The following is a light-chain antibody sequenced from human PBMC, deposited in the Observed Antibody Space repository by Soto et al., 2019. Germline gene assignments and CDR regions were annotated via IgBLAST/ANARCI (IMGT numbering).Light chain of an antibody. CDR3: SSFTSRFTFV. CDR2: EVT. V-gene: IGLV2-14*01. Sequence: SVLTKPASVSGSPGRSISISCTGTRSDGGAYNYVSWYQQHPGKAPKLMISEVTNRPSGVSDRFSGSKSGNTASLTISGLQAEDEADYYCSSFTSRFTFVFGTGTKVTVL. J-gene: IGLJ1*01. CDR1: RSDGGAYNY.